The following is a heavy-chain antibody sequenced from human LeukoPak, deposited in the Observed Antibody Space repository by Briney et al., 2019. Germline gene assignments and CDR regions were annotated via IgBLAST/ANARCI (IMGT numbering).Heavy chain of an antibody. CDR3: ARDLTSSWHAYYYYGMDV. D-gene: IGHD6-13*01. V-gene: IGHV3-30-3*01. J-gene: IGHJ6*02. CDR1: GFTFSSYA. Sequence: GRSLRLSCAASGFTFSSYAMHWVRQAPGKGLEWVAVISYDGSNKYYADSVKGRFTISRDNSKNTLYLQMNSLRAEDTAVYYCARDLTSSWHAYYYYGMDVWGQRTTVTVSS. CDR2: ISYDGSNK.